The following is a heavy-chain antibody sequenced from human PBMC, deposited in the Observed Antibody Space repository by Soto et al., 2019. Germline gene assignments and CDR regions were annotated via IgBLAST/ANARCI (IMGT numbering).Heavy chain of an antibody. CDR3: ARVRSPYSSSWSRGVDY. J-gene: IGHJ4*02. CDR2: INSDGSST. CDR1: GFTFSSYW. V-gene: IGHV3-74*01. D-gene: IGHD6-13*01. Sequence: GGSLRLSCAASGFTFSSYWMHWVRQAPGKGLVWVSRINSDGSSTSYADSVKGRFTISRDNAKNTLYLQMNSLIAEDTAVYYCARVRSPYSSSWSRGVDYWGQGTLVTVSS.